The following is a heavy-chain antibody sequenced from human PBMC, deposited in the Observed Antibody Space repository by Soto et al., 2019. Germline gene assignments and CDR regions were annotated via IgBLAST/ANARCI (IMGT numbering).Heavy chain of an antibody. J-gene: IGHJ4*02. CDR2: INYVGKT. CDR3: ARDRYGGFDY. V-gene: IGHV4-39*02. Sequence: SETLSLICSVSGGSINSKSYFWGWIRQTPGKGLEWIASINYVGKTYYSPSLKSRLAISVDTSKNQFSLRLSSVTAADTAVYYCARDRYGGFDYWGLGTLVT. D-gene: IGHD3-9*01. CDR1: GGSINSKSYF.